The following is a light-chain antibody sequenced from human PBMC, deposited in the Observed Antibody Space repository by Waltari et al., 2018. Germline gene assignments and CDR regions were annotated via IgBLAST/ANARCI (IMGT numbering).Light chain of an antibody. CDR2: DVT. CDR1: SRDVGGYNY. V-gene: IGLV2-11*01. CDR3: CSYAGSYTSL. Sequence: QSALTQPRSVSGSPGQSVTISCTGTSRDVGGYNYVSWYQQYSGKAPKFLIYDVTKRPSGVPDRFSGSKSGNTASLTISGLQAEDEADYYCCSYAGSYTSLFGGGTKLTVL. J-gene: IGLJ3*02.